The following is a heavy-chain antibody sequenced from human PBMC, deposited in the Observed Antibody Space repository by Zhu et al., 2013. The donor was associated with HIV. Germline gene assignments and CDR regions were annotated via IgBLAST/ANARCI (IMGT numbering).Heavy chain of an antibody. CDR3: AKEGYGDYGIPGNYFDY. Sequence: VQLVESGGGLVQPGGSLRLSCAASGFTFSSYEMNWVRQAPGKGRFTISRDNSKNTLYLQMNSLRAEDTAVYYCAKEGYGDYGIPGNYFDYWGQGTLVTVLL. CDR1: GFTFSSYE. V-gene: IGHV3-48*03. J-gene: IGHJ4*02. D-gene: IGHD4-17*01.